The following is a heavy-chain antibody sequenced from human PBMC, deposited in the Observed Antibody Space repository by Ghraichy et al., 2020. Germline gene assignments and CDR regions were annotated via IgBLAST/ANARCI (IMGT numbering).Heavy chain of an antibody. J-gene: IGHJ6*02. D-gene: IGHD6-13*01. Sequence: GGSLRLSCAASGFTVSSNYMSWVRQAPGKGLEWVSVIYSGGSTYYADSVKGRFTISRHNSKNTLYLQMNSLRAEDTAVYYCAREKIIKSSYHTTRSLGGNYYYYGMDVWGQGTTVTVSS. V-gene: IGHV3-53*04. CDR3: AREKIIKSSYHTTRSLGGNYYYYGMDV. CDR1: GFTVSSNY. CDR2: IYSGGST.